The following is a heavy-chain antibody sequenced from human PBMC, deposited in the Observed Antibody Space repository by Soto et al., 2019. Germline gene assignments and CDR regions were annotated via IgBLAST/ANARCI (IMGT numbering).Heavy chain of an antibody. V-gene: IGHV1-69*02. D-gene: IGHD1-1*01. CDR2: IIPILGIA. Sequence: QVQLVQSGVEVKKPWSSVKVSCKASGGTFSSYTISWVRQAPGQGLEWMGRIIPILGIANYAQKFQGRVTITADKSTSTAYMELSSLRSEDTAVYYCARAGETTGTTVYYYYYMDVWGKGTTVTVSS. CDR1: GGTFSSYT. J-gene: IGHJ6*03. CDR3: ARAGETTGTTVYYYYYMDV.